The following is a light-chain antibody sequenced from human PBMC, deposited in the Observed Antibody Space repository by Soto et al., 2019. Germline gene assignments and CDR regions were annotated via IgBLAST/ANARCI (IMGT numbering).Light chain of an antibody. CDR1: QSVLYSSNNKNY. V-gene: IGKV4-1*01. CDR2: WAS. CDR3: QQDESTPPT. Sequence: DIVMTQSPDSLAVSLGERATINCKSSQSVLYSSNNKNYLAWYQQRPGQPPKLLIYWASTRESGVPDRFSGSGSGTDFTLTITSRQAEDVAVYYCQQDESTPPTFGQGTKLELK. J-gene: IGKJ2*01.